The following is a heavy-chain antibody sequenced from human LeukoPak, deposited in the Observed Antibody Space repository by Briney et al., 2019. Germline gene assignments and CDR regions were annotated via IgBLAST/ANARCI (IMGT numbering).Heavy chain of an antibody. V-gene: IGHV4-59*08. CDR2: VYNSGIT. D-gene: IGHD6-25*01. J-gene: IGHJ4*02. CDR1: GGPISNYY. CDR3: ARSRGLAGAATVIDY. Sequence: SETLSLTCTVSGGPISNYYWTWIRQSPGQGLERIGYVYNSGITDYNPSLKSRLTISLDTSQNQFSLRLSSMTAADTAVYYCARSRGLAGAATVIDYWGQGTRVIVSS.